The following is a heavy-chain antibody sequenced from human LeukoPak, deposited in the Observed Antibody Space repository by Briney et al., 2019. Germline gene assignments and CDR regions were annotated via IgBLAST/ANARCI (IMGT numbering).Heavy chain of an antibody. CDR3: ARILDYDFWTPFDY. Sequence: GASVKVSCQASGYTFTGYYMHWVRQAPGQGLEWMGWINPNSGGTNYAQKFQGRVTMTKDTSISTAYMELSRLRSDATDVYYCARILDYDFWTPFDYWGQGTLVTVSS. J-gene: IGHJ4*02. D-gene: IGHD3-3*01. CDR1: GYTFTGYY. CDR2: INPNSGGT. V-gene: IGHV1-2*02.